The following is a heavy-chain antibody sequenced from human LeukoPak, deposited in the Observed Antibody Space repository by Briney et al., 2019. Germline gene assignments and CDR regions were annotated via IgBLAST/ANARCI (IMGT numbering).Heavy chain of an antibody. CDR3: ARDYYDSSGLDAFDI. D-gene: IGHD3-22*01. J-gene: IGHJ3*02. V-gene: IGHV1-18*01. CDR2: ISAYNGNT. CDR1: GYTFTSYG. Sequence: ASVKVSCKASGYTFTSYGISWVRQAPGQGLEWMGWISAYNGNTNYAQKLQGRVTMTTDTSTSTAYMELRSLRFDDTAVYYCARDYYDSSGLDAFDIWGQGTMVTVSS.